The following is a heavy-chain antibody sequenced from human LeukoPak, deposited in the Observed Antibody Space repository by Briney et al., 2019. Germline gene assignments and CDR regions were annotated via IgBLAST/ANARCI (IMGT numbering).Heavy chain of an antibody. D-gene: IGHD3-3*01. Sequence: PSETLSLTCTVSGGSISSSSDYWGWIRQPPGKGLEWIGSIDYSGSSSYNPSLKSRVTISVDTSKNQFSLRLSSVTAADTAVHYCAGHLVADNDDITIFGLVLLSWFDPWGQGTLVTVSS. CDR1: GGSISSSSDY. CDR3: AGHLVADNDDITIFGLVLLSWFDP. V-gene: IGHV4-39*01. CDR2: IDYSGSS. J-gene: IGHJ5*02.